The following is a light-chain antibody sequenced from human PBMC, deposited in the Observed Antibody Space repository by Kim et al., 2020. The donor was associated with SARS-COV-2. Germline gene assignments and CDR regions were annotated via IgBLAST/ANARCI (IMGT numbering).Light chain of an antibody. Sequence: SLSPGERATLSCRARQRVSSIAWYHQKPGQAPSLRIYGAFTRATGIPDRFSGSGSGTDFTLTISRLEPEEFAVYFCQQHGSSPSTFGQGTRLEIK. J-gene: IGKJ5*01. V-gene: IGKV3-20*01. CDR3: QQHGSSPST. CDR2: GAF. CDR1: QRVSS.